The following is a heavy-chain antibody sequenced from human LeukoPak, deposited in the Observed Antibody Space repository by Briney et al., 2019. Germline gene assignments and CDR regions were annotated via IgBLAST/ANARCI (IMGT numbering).Heavy chain of an antibody. J-gene: IGHJ4*02. CDR1: GFTFSDYY. D-gene: IGHD3-3*01. V-gene: IGHV3-11*04. Sequence: GGSLRLSCAASGFTFSDYYMSWIRQAPGKGLEWVSYISSSGSTIYYADSMKGRFTISRDNSQNTLYLQMDTLRPEDSAIYYCAKDGSGMEYNFDFWGQGALVTVSS. CDR3: AKDGSGMEYNFDF. CDR2: ISSSGSTI.